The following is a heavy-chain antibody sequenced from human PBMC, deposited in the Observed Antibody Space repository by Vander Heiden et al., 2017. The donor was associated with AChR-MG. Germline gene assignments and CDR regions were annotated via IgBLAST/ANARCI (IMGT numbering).Heavy chain of an antibody. CDR3: ARVLRRQQATNWFDP. D-gene: IGHD3-10*01. CDR2: IYYSGST. V-gene: IGHV4-39*01. CDR1: GGSISSSSYY. J-gene: IGHJ5*02. Sequence: QLQLQEAGPGLVKPSETLSLTCTVSGGSISSSSYYWGWIRQPPGKGLEWIGSIYYSGSTYYNPSLKSRVTISVDTSKNQFSLKLSSVTAADTAVYYCARVLRRQQATNWFDPWGQGTLVTVSS.